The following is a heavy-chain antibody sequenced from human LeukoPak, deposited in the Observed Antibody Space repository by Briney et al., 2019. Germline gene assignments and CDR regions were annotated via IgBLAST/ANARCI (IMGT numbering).Heavy chain of an antibody. D-gene: IGHD2-8*01. CDR3: AKRWGYCTNGVCPFGPYSSSWYYFDY. Sequence: SETLSLTCAVYGGSFSGYYWSWIRQPPGKGLEWIGEINHSGSTNYNPSLKSRVTISVDTSKNQFSLKLSSVTAADTAVYYCAKRWGYCTNGVCPFGPYSSSWYYFDYWGQGTLVTVFS. CDR1: GGSFSGYY. V-gene: IGHV4-34*01. J-gene: IGHJ4*02. CDR2: INHSGST.